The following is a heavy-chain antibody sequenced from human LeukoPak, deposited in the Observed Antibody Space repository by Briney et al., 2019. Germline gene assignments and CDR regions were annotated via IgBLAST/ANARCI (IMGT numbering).Heavy chain of an antibody. J-gene: IGHJ5*02. CDR3: ASGGYCSGGSCYENWFDP. CDR2: ISAYNGNT. CDR1: GYTLTELS. V-gene: IGHV1-18*01. Sequence: GASVKISCKVSGYTLTELSMHWVRQAPGQGLEWMGWISAYNGNTNYAQKLQGRVTMTTDTSTSTAYMELRSLRSDDTAVYYCASGGYCSGGSCYENWFDPWGQGTLVTVSS. D-gene: IGHD2-15*01.